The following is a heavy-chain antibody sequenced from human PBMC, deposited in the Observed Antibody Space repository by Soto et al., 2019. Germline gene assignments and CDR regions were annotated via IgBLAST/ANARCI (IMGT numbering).Heavy chain of an antibody. CDR3: ARIAVAGTDY. CDR2: IYYSGST. D-gene: IGHD6-19*01. CDR1: GGSISSYY. Sequence: SETLSLTCTVSGGSISSYYWSWIRQPPGKGLEWIGYIYYSGSTNYNPSLKSRVTISVDTSKNQFSLKLSSVTAADTAVYYCARIAVAGTDYGGQGTLVTVSS. J-gene: IGHJ4*02. V-gene: IGHV4-59*01.